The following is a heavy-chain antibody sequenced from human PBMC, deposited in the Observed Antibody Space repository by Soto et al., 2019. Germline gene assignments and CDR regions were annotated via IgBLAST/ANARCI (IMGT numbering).Heavy chain of an antibody. V-gene: IGHV1-69*13. CDR3: ARENGVAVATILYYFDY. D-gene: IGHD5-12*01. J-gene: IGHJ4*02. CDR2: IIPVFGTT. Sequence: SVKVSCKAPGGTFKNNGISWVRQAPGQGLEWMGGIIPVFGTTNYAQKFQGRLTITADDFTSTVYMELSRLRYEDTAVYYCARENGVAVATILYYFDYWRPGTLATVSS. CDR1: GGTFKNNG.